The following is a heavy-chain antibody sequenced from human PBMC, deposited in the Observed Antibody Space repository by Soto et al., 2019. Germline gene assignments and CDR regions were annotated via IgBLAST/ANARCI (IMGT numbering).Heavy chain of an antibody. V-gene: IGHV4-31*08. CDR2: IYYSGST. Sequence: SETLSLTCTVSGGSISSGGYYWSWIRQHPGKGLEWIGYIYYSGSTYYNPSLKSRVTISVDTSKNQFSLKLSSVTAADTAVYYCAGDYYDSRRYWFDPWGQGTLVTVSS. J-gene: IGHJ5*02. D-gene: IGHD3-22*01. CDR1: GGSISSGGYY. CDR3: AGDYYDSRRYWFDP.